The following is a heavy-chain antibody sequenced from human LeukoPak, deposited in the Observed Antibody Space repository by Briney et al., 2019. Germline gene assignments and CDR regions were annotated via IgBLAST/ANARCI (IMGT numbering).Heavy chain of an antibody. CDR1: GFTFSSYA. V-gene: IGHV3-30-3*01. CDR2: ISYDGSNK. D-gene: IGHD2-15*01. CDR3: ARDHSGYCSGGSCYGRAYYYYGMDV. J-gene: IGHJ6*02. Sequence: PGRSQRLSCAASGFTFSSYAMHWVRQAPGKGLEWVAVISYDGSNKYYADSVKGRFTISRDNSKNTLYLQMNSLRAEDTAVYYCARDHSGYCSGGSCYGRAYYYYGMDVWGQGTTVAVSS.